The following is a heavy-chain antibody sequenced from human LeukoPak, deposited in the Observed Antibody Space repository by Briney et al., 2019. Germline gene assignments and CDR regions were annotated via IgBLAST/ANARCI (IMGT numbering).Heavy chain of an antibody. CDR2: INHSGST. J-gene: IGHJ5*02. Sequence: SETLSLTCAVYGGSFSGYYWSWIRQPPGKGLEWIGEINHSGSTNYNPSLKSRVTISVDTSKNQFSLKLSSVTAADTAVYYCARSHIWFGRNWFDPWGQGTLVTVS. V-gene: IGHV4-34*01. CDR3: ARSHIWFGRNWFDP. D-gene: IGHD3-10*01. CDR1: GGSFSGYY.